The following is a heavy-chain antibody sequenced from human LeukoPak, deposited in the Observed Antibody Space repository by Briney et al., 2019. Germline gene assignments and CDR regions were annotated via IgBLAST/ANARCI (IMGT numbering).Heavy chain of an antibody. CDR2: IYYSGST. V-gene: IGHV4-59*01. CDR3: ARDLWGSGSNYYYYGMDV. Sequence: SETLSLTCTVSGGSISSYYWSWIRQPPGKGLEWIGYIYYSGSTNYNPSLKSRVTISVDTSKNQFSLKLSSVTAADTAVYYCARDLWGSGSNYYYYGMDVWGQGTTVTVSS. J-gene: IGHJ6*02. CDR1: GGSISSYY. D-gene: IGHD3-10*01.